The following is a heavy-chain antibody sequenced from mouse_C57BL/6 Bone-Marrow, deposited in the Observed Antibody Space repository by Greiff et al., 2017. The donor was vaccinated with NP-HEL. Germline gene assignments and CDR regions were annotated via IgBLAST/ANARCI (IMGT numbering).Heavy chain of an antibody. V-gene: IGHV1-7*01. Sequence: QVQLKQSGAELAKPGASVKLSCKASGYTFTSYWMHWVKQRPGQGLEWIGYINPSSGYTKYNQKFKDKATLTADKSSSTAYMQLSSLTYEDSAVYYCARYYYSNAYAMDYWGQGTSVTVSS. CDR3: ARYYYSNAYAMDY. J-gene: IGHJ4*01. CDR1: GYTFTSYW. CDR2: INPSSGYT. D-gene: IGHD2-5*01.